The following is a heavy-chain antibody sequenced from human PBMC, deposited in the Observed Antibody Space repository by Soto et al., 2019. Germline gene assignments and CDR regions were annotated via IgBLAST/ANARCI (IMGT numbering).Heavy chain of an antibody. Sequence: PSETLSLTCTVSGGSISSSSYYWGWIRQPPGKGLEWIGNIYYSGSTYYNPSLKSRVAISVDTSKNQFSLKLSSVTAADTAVYYCASPRGPYSSSWYVDYWGQGTLVTVSS. CDR3: ASPRGPYSSSWYVDY. D-gene: IGHD6-13*01. V-gene: IGHV4-39*01. CDR1: GGSISSSSYY. J-gene: IGHJ4*02. CDR2: IYYSGST.